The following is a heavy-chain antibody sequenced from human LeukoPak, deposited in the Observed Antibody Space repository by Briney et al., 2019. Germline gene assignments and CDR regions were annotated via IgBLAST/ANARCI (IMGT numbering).Heavy chain of an antibody. V-gene: IGHV3-49*04. D-gene: IGHD7-27*01. Sequence: GGSLRLSCTASGFTFGDYAMSWVRQAPGKGLEWVGFIRSKACGGTTEYAASVKGRFTISRDDSKSIAYLQMNSLKTEDTAVYYCTRDVNWGLSHYFDYWGQGTLVTVSS. CDR2: IRSKACGGTT. CDR3: TRDVNWGLSHYFDY. J-gene: IGHJ4*02. CDR1: GFTFGDYA.